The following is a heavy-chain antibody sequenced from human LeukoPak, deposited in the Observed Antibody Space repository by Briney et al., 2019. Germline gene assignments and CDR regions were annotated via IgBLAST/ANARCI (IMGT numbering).Heavy chain of an antibody. CDR2: IYYSGST. Sequence: SETLSLTCTVSGGSISSSSYYWGWIRQPPGKGLEWIGSIYYSGSTYYNPSLKSRVTISVDTSKNQFSLKLSSVTAADTAVYYCARTRGILYGDYVFDYWGQGTLVTVSS. V-gene: IGHV4-39*07. CDR1: GGSISSSSYY. CDR3: ARTRGILYGDYVFDY. D-gene: IGHD4-17*01. J-gene: IGHJ4*02.